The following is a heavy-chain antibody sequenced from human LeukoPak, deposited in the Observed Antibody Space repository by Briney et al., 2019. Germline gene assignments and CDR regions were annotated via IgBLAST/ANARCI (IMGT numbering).Heavy chain of an antibody. CDR2: ISSSSSYI. CDR3: AKNRGSFSWYFDL. V-gene: IGHV3-21*01. J-gene: IGHJ2*01. D-gene: IGHD3-10*01. Sequence: GGSLRLSCAASGFTFSSYSMSWVRQAPGKGLEWVSSISSSSSYIYYADSVKGRFTISRDNAKNSLYLQMNSLRAEDTAVYYCAKNRGSFSWYFDLWGRGTLVTVSS. CDR1: GFTFSSYS.